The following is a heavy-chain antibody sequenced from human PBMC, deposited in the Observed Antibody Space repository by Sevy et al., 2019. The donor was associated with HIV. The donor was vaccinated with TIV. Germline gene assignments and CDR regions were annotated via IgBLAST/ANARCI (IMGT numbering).Heavy chain of an antibody. Sequence: GGSPRLSCAASGFMFSSYSMNWVRQAPGKGLEWVSSISSDSNYIYYADSVKGRFTISRDNAKNSLYLQMNSLRAEDTAVYYCAGPDATGGMDVWGQGSTVTVSS. CDR2: ISSDSNYI. CDR3: AGPDATGGMDV. J-gene: IGHJ6*02. CDR1: GFMFSSYS. V-gene: IGHV3-21*01.